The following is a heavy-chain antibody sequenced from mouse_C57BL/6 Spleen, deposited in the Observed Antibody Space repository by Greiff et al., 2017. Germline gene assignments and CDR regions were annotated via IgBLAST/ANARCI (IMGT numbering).Heavy chain of an antibody. CDR3: ARWGLRPHFDY. Sequence: QVQLQQSGAELVKPGASVKISCKASGYAFSSYWMNWVKQRPGKGLEWIGQIYPGDGDTNYNGKFKGKATLTADKSSSTAYMQLSSLTSEDSAVYFCARWGLRPHFDYWGQGTTLTVSS. D-gene: IGHD3-2*02. CDR2: IYPGDGDT. J-gene: IGHJ2*01. V-gene: IGHV1-80*01. CDR1: GYAFSSYW.